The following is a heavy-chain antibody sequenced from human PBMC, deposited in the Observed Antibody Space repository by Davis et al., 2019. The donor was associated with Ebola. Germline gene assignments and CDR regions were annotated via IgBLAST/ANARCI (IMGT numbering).Heavy chain of an antibody. V-gene: IGHV4-59*01. CDR3: ARGAEVTYCSSTSCYVKGAAFDI. Sequence: PGGSLRLSCTVSGGSISSYYWSWIRQPPGKGLEWIGYIYYSGSTNYNPSLKSRVTISVDTSKNQFSLKLSSVTAADTAVYYCARGAEVTYCSSTSCYVKGAAFDIWGQGTMVTVSS. CDR2: IYYSGST. J-gene: IGHJ3*02. CDR1: GGSISSYY. D-gene: IGHD2-2*01.